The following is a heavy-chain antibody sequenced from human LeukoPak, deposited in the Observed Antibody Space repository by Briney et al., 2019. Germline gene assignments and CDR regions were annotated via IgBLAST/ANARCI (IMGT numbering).Heavy chain of an antibody. D-gene: IGHD3-10*01. CDR3: ARDSGNFHYDMDV. CDR2: KFSHDGST. J-gene: IGHJ6*02. Sequence: ASVKVSCKTSGCSFNSHHVHWVRQAPGQGLEWMGVKFSHDGSTSTAQKFQGRVTLTRDTSTSTVGMELSSLRSEDTAVYYCARDSGNFHYDMDVWGQGTTVIVSS. V-gene: IGHV1-46*02. CDR1: GCSFNSHH.